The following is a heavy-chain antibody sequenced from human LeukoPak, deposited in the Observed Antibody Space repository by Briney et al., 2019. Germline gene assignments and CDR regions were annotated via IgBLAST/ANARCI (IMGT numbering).Heavy chain of an antibody. V-gene: IGHV4-34*01. CDR3: ARAPSRVYYDSSGYYYYYYGMDV. Sequence: SETLSLTCAVYGGSFSGYYWSWIRQPPGEGLEWIGEINHSGSTNYNPSLKSRVTISVDTSKNQFSLKLSSVTAADTAVYYCARAPSRVYYDSSGYYYYYYGMDVWGQGTTVTVSS. J-gene: IGHJ6*02. D-gene: IGHD3-22*01. CDR1: GGSFSGYY. CDR2: INHSGST.